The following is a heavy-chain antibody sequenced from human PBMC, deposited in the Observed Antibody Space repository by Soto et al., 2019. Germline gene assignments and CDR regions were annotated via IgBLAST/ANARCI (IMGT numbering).Heavy chain of an antibody. CDR2: IKSKTDGGTT. CDR1: GFTFSNAW. Sequence: GGSLRLSCAASGFTFSNAWMSWVRQAPGKGLEWVGRIKSKTDGGTTDYAAPVKGRFTISRDDSKNTLYLQMNSLKTEDTAVYYCTTAPVPAAIVYFDYWGQGTLVTVSS. V-gene: IGHV3-15*01. D-gene: IGHD2-2*01. CDR3: TTAPVPAAIVYFDY. J-gene: IGHJ4*02.